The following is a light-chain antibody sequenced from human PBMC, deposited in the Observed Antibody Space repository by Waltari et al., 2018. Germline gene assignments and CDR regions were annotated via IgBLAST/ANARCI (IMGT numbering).Light chain of an antibody. CDR3: NSFTSSTWV. CDR2: DVT. J-gene: IGLJ3*02. CDR1: SSAVADYTF. V-gene: IGLV2-14*01. Sequence: QSALTQPASVSGSPGPPITISCTGSSSAVADYTFLSWYQQHPGKAPKLIIYDVTKRPSGVSDRFSGFKSGNTASLTISGLQAEDEADYYCNSFTSSTWVFGGGTKLTVL.